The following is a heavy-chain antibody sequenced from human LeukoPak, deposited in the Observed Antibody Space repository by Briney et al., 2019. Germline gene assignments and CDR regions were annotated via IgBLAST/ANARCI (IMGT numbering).Heavy chain of an antibody. CDR2: INHSGST. CDR1: GGSFSGYY. V-gene: IGHV4-34*01. Sequence: SETLSLTCAVYGGSFSGYYWSWIRQPPGKGLEWIGEINHSGSTNYNPSLKSRVTISVDTSKNQFSLKLSSVTAADTAVYYCARDGRVRGVTYNWFDPWGQGTLVTVSS. CDR3: ARDGRVRGVTYNWFDP. J-gene: IGHJ5*02. D-gene: IGHD3-10*01.